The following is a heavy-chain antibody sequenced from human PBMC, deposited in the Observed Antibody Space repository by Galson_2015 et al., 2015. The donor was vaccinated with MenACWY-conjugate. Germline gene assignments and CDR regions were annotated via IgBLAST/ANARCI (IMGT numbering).Heavy chain of an antibody. V-gene: IGHV4-34*01. CDR1: GGPFRGYY. J-gene: IGHJ6*03. CDR2: INHSGST. CDR3: ARVKRAYYYYYYMDV. Sequence: ETLSLPCAVYGGPFRGYYWGWIRQPPGKGLEWIGEINHSGSTNYNPSLKSRVPISVATSKNQFSLKLSSVTAAATAVYYCARVKRAYYYYYYMDVWGKGTTVTVSS.